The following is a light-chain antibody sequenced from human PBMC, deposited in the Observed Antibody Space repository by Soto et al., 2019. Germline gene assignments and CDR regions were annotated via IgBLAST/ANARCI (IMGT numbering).Light chain of an antibody. CDR3: HQYGSSPFT. Sequence: EIVLTQSPGTLSLSPGERATLSCRASQSVMGSYLAWYQQKPGQAPRLLIFHASTRATGIPDRFSGSGSGTDFTLTVSRLEPEDSAAYYCHQYGSSPFTFGPGTKVDIK. CDR2: HAS. V-gene: IGKV3-20*01. J-gene: IGKJ3*01. CDR1: QSVMGSY.